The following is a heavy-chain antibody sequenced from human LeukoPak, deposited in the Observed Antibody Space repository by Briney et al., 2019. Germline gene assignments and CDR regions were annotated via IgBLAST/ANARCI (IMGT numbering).Heavy chain of an antibody. D-gene: IGHD3-22*01. CDR1: GFTFDDYA. V-gene: IGHV3-9*01. CDR2: ISWNSGSI. J-gene: IGHJ3*01. Sequence: SLRLSCAASGFTFDDYAMHWVRQAPGKGLEWVSGISWNSGSIGYADSVKGRFTISRDNAKNSLYLQMNSLRAEDTAVIYCAVPNYCNSRGYYYWGQGKMVTVSS. CDR3: AVPNYCNSRGYYY.